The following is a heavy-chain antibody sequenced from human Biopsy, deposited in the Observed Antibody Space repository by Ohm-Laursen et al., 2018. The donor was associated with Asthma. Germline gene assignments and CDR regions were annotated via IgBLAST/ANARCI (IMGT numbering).Heavy chain of an antibody. Sequence: LRLSCAASGFTFGDYWMSWVRQVPGKGLEWMANIKHDGTEKNHVDSLKGRFTISRDNAKNSLYLQMNSLRAEDTAVYYCARTFHFWSPYHAEHYQLWGQGTLVTVSS. V-gene: IGHV3-7*01. J-gene: IGHJ1*01. CDR3: ARTFHFWSPYHAEHYQL. D-gene: IGHD3-3*02. CDR1: GFTFGDYW. CDR2: IKHDGTEK.